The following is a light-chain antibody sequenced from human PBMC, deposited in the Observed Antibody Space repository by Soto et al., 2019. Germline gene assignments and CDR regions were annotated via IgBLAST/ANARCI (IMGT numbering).Light chain of an antibody. CDR3: AEGDDSLGGVV. CDR1: SSNIGSNY. Sequence: QSVLTQPPSASGTPGQRVTISCSGSSSNIGSNYVFWYQHLPGTAPKLLIYRNNQRPSGVPDRFSGSKSGTSASLAISGRRSEDETDYYCAEGDDSLGGVVFGGGTKVTV. J-gene: IGLJ2*01. CDR2: RNN. V-gene: IGLV1-47*01.